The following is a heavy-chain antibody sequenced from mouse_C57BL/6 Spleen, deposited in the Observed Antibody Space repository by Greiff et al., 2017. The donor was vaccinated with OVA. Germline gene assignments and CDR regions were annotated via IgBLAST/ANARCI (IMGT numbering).Heavy chain of an antibody. CDR1: GYTFTSYT. Sequence: VMLVESGAELARPGASVKMSCKASGYTFTSYTMHWVKQRPGQGLEWIGYINPSSGYTKYNQKFKDKATLTADKSSSTAYMQLSSLTSEDSAVYYCARRGVYYDYDGVFDYWGQGTTLTVSS. D-gene: IGHD2-4*01. J-gene: IGHJ2*01. CDR2: INPSSGYT. V-gene: IGHV1-4*01. CDR3: ARRGVYYDYDGVFDY.